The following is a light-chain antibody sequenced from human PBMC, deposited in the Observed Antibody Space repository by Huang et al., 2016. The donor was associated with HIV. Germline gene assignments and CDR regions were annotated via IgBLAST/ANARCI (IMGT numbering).Light chain of an antibody. CDR3: MQTLQTPRT. J-gene: IGKJ5*01. V-gene: IGKV2-28*01. CDR1: QSLLHSNGYNY. Sequence: EIVMTQSPLSLPVTPGEPASISCRSSQSLLHSNGYNYLEWYLQKPGQSPQLVIYLSSNRASGVPDRFTGSGSGTYFTLKSSRVEAEDVGVYYCMQTLQTPRTFGQGTRLEIK. CDR2: LSS.